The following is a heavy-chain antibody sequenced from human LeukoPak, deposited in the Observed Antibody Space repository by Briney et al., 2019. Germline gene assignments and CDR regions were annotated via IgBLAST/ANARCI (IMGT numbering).Heavy chain of an antibody. CDR3: AKSGSYYGSGSLFDY. CDR2: IRYDGSNK. V-gene: IGHV3-30*02. Sequence: GGSLRLSCAASGFTFSSYGMHWVRQAPGKGLEWVAFIRYDGSNKYYADSVKGRFTISRDNSKNTLYLQMNSLRAEDTAVYYCAKSGSYYGSGSLFDYWGQGTLATVSS. D-gene: IGHD3-10*01. J-gene: IGHJ4*02. CDR1: GFTFSSYG.